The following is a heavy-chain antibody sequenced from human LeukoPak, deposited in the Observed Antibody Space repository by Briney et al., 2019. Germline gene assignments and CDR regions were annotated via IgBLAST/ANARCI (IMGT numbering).Heavy chain of an antibody. CDR2: ISSSGDTI. Sequence: GGSLRLSCAASGFTPTDYYMSWIRQAPGKGLEWVSYISSSGDTIYYADSVKGRFTISRDNAKNSLYLQMNSLRAEDTAVYYCATNDGYNYYFDYWGQGTLVTVSS. CDR3: ATNDGYNYYFDY. J-gene: IGHJ4*02. V-gene: IGHV3-11*01. CDR1: GFTPTDYY. D-gene: IGHD5-24*01.